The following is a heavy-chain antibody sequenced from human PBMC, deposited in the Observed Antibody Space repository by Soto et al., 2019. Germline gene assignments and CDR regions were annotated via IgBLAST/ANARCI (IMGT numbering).Heavy chain of an antibody. V-gene: IGHV1-18*01. J-gene: IGHJ5*02. Sequence: ASVKVSCKASGYTFTIYGISWVRQAPGQGLEWMGWISGYNGNTNYAQKFQGRVTMTTDTSTSTAYMELRSLRLDDTAVYYCARELYGSGWYNWFDPWGQGTLVTVSS. CDR3: ARELYGSGWYNWFDP. D-gene: IGHD6-19*01. CDR1: GYTFTIYG. CDR2: ISGYNGNT.